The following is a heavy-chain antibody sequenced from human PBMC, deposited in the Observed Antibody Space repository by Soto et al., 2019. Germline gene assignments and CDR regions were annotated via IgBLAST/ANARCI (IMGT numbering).Heavy chain of an antibody. Sequence: EVQLVESGGGLVKPGGSLRLSCTASGFTFSDAWMTWVRQAPGKGLEWVGRIKRKSDGGTTDYAAPVKGRFIISRADPNHTLHLQMNRLTSADTAVYYFTTPVGSISNWRRYFEKWGQGTLVTVSS. D-gene: IGHD6-13*01. CDR2: IKRKSDGGTT. CDR3: TTPVGSISNWRRYFEK. V-gene: IGHV3-15*01. J-gene: IGHJ4*02. CDR1: GFTFSDAW.